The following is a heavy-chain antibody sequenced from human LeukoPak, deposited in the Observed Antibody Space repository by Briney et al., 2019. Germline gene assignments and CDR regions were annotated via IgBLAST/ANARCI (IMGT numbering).Heavy chain of an antibody. Sequence: ASVKVSCKVSGYTLTELSMHWVRQAPGKGLEWMGGFDPEDGETIYAQKFQGRVTMTEDTSTDTAYMELSSLRSEDTAVYYCATSNIVGAPLDAFDIWGQGTMVTVSS. CDR2: FDPEDGET. CDR1: GYTLTELS. J-gene: IGHJ3*02. CDR3: ATSNIVGAPLDAFDI. D-gene: IGHD1-26*01. V-gene: IGHV1-24*01.